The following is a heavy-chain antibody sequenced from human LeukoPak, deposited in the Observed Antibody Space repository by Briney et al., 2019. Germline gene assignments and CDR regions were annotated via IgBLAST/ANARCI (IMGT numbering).Heavy chain of an antibody. CDR3: AKDLPSTYYDILTGPEDPDY. CDR2: ISGSGGST. Sequence: GGSLRLSCEVSGFTFSSYAMSWVRQAPGKGLEWVSAISGSGGSTYYADSVKGRFTISRDNSKNTLYLQMNSLRAEDTAVYYCAKDLPSTYYDILTGPEDPDYWGQGTLVTVSS. CDR1: GFTFSSYA. J-gene: IGHJ4*02. V-gene: IGHV3-23*01. D-gene: IGHD3-9*01.